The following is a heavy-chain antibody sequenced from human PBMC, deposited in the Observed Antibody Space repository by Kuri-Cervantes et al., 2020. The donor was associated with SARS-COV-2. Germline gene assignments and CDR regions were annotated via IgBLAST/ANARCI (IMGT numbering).Heavy chain of an antibody. Sequence: ESLKISCAVSGYSISSGYYWGWIRQPPGKGLEWIGSIYHSGSTYYNPSLKSRVTMSVDTSKNQFSLKLSSVTAADTAVYYCAREGLWFGGRSFDYWGQGTLVTVSS. D-gene: IGHD3-10*01. V-gene: IGHV4-38-2*02. CDR2: IYHSGST. CDR3: AREGLWFGGRSFDY. J-gene: IGHJ4*02. CDR1: GYSISSGYY.